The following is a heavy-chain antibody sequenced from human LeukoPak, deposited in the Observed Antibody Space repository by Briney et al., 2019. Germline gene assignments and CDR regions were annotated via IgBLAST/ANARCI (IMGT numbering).Heavy chain of an antibody. D-gene: IGHD3-3*01. J-gene: IGHJ6*03. CDR1: GFTFSDYY. CDR3: ARDSSITIFGVVIPHYYYYYMDV. V-gene: IGHV3-11*04. Sequence: PGGSLRLSCAASGFTFSDYYMSWIRQAPGKGLEWVSYISSSGSTIYYADSVKGRFTISRDNAKNSLYLQMNSLRAEDTAVYYCARDSSITIFGVVIPHYYYYYMDVWGKGTTVTISS. CDR2: ISSSGSTI.